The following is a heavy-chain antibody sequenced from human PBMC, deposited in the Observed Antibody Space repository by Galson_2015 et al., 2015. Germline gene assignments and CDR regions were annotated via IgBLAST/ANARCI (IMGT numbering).Heavy chain of an antibody. Sequence: LRLSCAASGFTFSSYSMNWVRQAPGKGLEWVSSISSSSSYIYYADSVKGRFTISRDNAKNSLYLQMNSLRAEDTAVYYCARGAWYYDILTGKKGPNGHFDYWGQGTLVTVSS. CDR1: GFTFSSYS. J-gene: IGHJ4*02. V-gene: IGHV3-21*01. CDR3: ARGAWYYDILTGKKGPNGHFDY. D-gene: IGHD3-9*01. CDR2: ISSSSSYI.